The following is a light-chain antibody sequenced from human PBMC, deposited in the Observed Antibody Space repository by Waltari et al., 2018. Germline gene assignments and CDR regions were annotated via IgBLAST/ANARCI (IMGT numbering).Light chain of an antibody. J-gene: IGKJ2*01. CDR1: QSISTN. Sequence: IVMTQSPATLSVSPGERATLSCRASQSISTNLAWFQAKPGQAPRLLVYGASTRATGVPARFSGSGYGTYFTLVISSLRSEDFAVYYCQHYDKWLRYSFGQGTKVEIK. CDR2: GAS. CDR3: QHYDKWLRYS. V-gene: IGKV3-15*01.